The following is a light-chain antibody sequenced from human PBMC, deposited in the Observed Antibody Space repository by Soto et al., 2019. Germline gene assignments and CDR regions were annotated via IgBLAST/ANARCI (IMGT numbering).Light chain of an antibody. J-gene: IGKJ1*01. CDR3: LQHSTYPLT. Sequence: DIQMTQFPSSLSASVGDRVTITCRASQGIRNDLGWYQQKPGKAPKRLIYAAFSLQSGVPSRFSGSGSGTEFTLAISSLQSEDSATFYCLQHSTYPLTFGQGTKVEIK. CDR1: QGIRND. V-gene: IGKV1-17*01. CDR2: AAF.